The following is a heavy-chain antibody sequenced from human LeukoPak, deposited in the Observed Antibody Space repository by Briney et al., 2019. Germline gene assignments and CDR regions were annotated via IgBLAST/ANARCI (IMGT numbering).Heavy chain of an antibody. Sequence: GGSLRLSCAASGFTFSSYGMHWVRQAPGRGLEWVAVIWYDGSNKYYADSVKGRFTISRDNSKNTLYLQMNSLRAEDTAVYYCARETDRRYSSGWYVADYWGQGTLVTVSS. CDR1: GFTFSSYG. CDR2: IWYDGSNK. D-gene: IGHD6-19*01. J-gene: IGHJ4*02. V-gene: IGHV3-33*01. CDR3: ARETDRRYSSGWYVADY.